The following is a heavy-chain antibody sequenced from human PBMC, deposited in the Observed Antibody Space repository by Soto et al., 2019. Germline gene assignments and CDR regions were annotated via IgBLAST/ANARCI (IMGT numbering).Heavy chain of an antibody. Sequence: EVQLVESGGGLIQPGGSLKLSCAASGFTVGNIYMSWVRQAPGKGLEWVSLIYSTGTTKYADSVKGRFTVSRDNAKNTLYLQMNSLRAEDTAVYYCVKDGRGSGSHYNFFGYWGQGTLVTVSS. V-gene: IGHV3-53*01. D-gene: IGHD3-10*01. J-gene: IGHJ4*02. CDR2: IYSTGTT. CDR1: GFTVGNIY. CDR3: VKDGRGSGSHYNFFGY.